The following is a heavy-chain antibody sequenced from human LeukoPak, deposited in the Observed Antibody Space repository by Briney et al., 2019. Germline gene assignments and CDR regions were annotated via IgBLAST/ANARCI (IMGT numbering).Heavy chain of an antibody. D-gene: IGHD1-26*01. Sequence: GGSLRLSCAASGFIISSNYMTWVRQAPGKGLEWVSVIYTGGSTYYADSVKDRFIISRDNSKNTLYLQMNSLRAEDTAVYYCARDPYSGNYGAYYYYYMDVWGKGTTVTISS. CDR1: GFIISSNY. V-gene: IGHV3-66*01. CDR3: ARDPYSGNYGAYYYYYMDV. CDR2: IYTGGST. J-gene: IGHJ6*03.